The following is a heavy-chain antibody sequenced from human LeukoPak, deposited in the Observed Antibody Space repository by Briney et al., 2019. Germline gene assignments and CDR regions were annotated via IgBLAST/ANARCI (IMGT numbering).Heavy chain of an antibody. D-gene: IGHD3-10*01. Sequence: KPSETLSLTCAVYGGSFSGYYWSWIRQPPGKGLEWIGEINHSGSTNYNPSLKSRVTISVDTSKNQFSLKLSSVTAAGTAVYYCARRKTTMVRGVIDYWGQGTLVTVSS. J-gene: IGHJ4*02. V-gene: IGHV4-34*01. CDR3: ARRKTTMVRGVIDY. CDR2: INHSGST. CDR1: GGSFSGYY.